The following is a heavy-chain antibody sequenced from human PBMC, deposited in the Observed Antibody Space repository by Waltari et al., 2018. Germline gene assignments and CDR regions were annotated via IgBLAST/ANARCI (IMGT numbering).Heavy chain of an antibody. D-gene: IGHD3-3*02. CDR2: ISSSSSYL. CDR1: GFTFSSYS. J-gene: IGHJ6*03. V-gene: IGHV3-21*01. CDR3: ARSHFRAEYYYMDV. Sequence: EVQLVESGGGLVKPGGSLRLSCAASGFTFSSYSMNWVRQAPGKGLEWVSSISSSSSYLYYADSVKGRFTISRDNAKNSLYLQMNSLRAEDTAVYYCARSHFRAEYYYMDVWGKGTTVTVYS.